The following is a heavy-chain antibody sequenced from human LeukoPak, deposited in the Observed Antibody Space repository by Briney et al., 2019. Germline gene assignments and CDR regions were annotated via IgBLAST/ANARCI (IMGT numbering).Heavy chain of an antibody. D-gene: IGHD5-18*01. V-gene: IGHV3-30*18. CDR1: GFKFSAYG. Sequence: GGSLRLSCAASGFKFSAYGMHWVRQAPGKGLEWVAVISYDETKRYYADSVKGRFTISRDNSKNTLYLQMNSLRAEDTAVYYCAKDSRGYSYIFDYWGQGSLVTVSS. J-gene: IGHJ4*02. CDR2: ISYDETKR. CDR3: AKDSRGYSYIFDY.